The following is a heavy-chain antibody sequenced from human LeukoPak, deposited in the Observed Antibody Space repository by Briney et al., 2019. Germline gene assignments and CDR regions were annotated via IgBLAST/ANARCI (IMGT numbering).Heavy chain of an antibody. CDR3: ARAEAVAGRRGFDY. CDR2: ISGSGNTT. D-gene: IGHD6-19*01. CDR1: GFTFTGYK. V-gene: IGHV3-48*01. J-gene: IGHJ4*02. Sequence: GGSLRLSCAASGFTFTGYKMNWVRRAPGKGLEWVSCISGSGNTTYYADSVKGRFTVSRDNAKNSLYLQMNSLRAEDTAVYYCARAEAVAGRRGFDYWGQGTLVTVSS.